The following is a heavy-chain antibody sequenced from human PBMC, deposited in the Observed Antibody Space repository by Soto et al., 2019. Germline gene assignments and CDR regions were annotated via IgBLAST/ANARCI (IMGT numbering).Heavy chain of an antibody. CDR3: ARNQPIAAEWFDP. V-gene: IGHV1-18*04. D-gene: IGHD6-6*01. CDR1: GSPXTNYG. CDR2: IIAYNGNT. J-gene: IGHJ5*02. Sequence: KVSFRASGSPXTNYGISLVRQSPGQGLEWMGWIIAYNGNTNYAQKLQGRVTMTTDTSTSTAYMEMRRMRSDDTAVYYCARNQPIAAEWFDPWGQGNMVTGSP.